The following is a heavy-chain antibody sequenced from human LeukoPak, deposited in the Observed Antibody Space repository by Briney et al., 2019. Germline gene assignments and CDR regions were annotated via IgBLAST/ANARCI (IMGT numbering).Heavy chain of an antibody. CDR1: GFTFSSYA. Sequence: GGSLRLSCAASGFTFSSYAMSWVRQAPGKGLEWVSAISGSGGSTYYADSVKGRFTISRDNSKNTLYLQMNSLRAEDTAVYYCAKPYYDSRETGSGYFDYWGQGTLVTVSS. V-gene: IGHV3-23*01. D-gene: IGHD3-22*01. CDR3: AKPYYDSRETGSGYFDY. CDR2: ISGSGGST. J-gene: IGHJ4*02.